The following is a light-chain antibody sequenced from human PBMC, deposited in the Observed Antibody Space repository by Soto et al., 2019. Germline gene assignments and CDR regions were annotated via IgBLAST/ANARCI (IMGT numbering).Light chain of an antibody. Sequence: QPVLTQSPSASASLGASVKLTCSLSIGHSGYAIAWHQQQPEKGPRYLMKLNSDGSHNKGDGIPDRFSGSSSGAERYLIISSLQSEDEADYYCQTWGTGILVFGGGTKLTVL. CDR2: LNSDGSH. CDR1: IGHSGYA. V-gene: IGLV4-69*01. J-gene: IGLJ3*02. CDR3: QTWGTGILV.